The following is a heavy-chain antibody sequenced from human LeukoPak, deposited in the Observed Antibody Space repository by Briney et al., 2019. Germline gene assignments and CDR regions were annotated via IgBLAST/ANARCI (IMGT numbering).Heavy chain of an antibody. D-gene: IGHD2-2*01. CDR1: GYTFTIYG. V-gene: IGHV1-18*01. Sequence: ASVTVSCKASGYTFTIYGISWVRQAPGQGLEWMGWISAYNGNTNYAQKLQGRVTMTTDTSTSTAYMELRSLRSDDTAVYYCARDIFVWSSTSCYGDYWGQGTLVTVSS. CDR2: ISAYNGNT. J-gene: IGHJ4*02. CDR3: ARDIFVWSSTSCYGDY.